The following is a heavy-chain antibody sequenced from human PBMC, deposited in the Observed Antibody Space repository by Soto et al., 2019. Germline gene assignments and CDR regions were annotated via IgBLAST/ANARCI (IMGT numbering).Heavy chain of an antibody. CDR3: ARDRGSDDPIDY. CDR1: GFTFSNYG. J-gene: IGHJ4*02. V-gene: IGHV3-33*01. D-gene: IGHD3-10*01. CDR2: VWHDGKTK. Sequence: QVQLVESGGGVVQPERSLRLSCAASGFTFSNYGMHWVRQAPGKGLEWVAVVWHDGKTKYYADSVEGRFTISRDNSRNTLFLQMNSLRAEDTAVYHCARDRGSDDPIDYWGQGNLVTVSS.